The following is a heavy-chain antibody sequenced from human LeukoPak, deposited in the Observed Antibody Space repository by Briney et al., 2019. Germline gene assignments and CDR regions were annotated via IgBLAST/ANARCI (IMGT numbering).Heavy chain of an antibody. CDR2: IWSDGINK. V-gene: IGHV3-33*01. D-gene: IGHD3-22*01. CDR1: GFTFTNYG. J-gene: IGHJ4*02. CDR3: ARGDSSGNYYFDY. Sequence: PGRSLRLSCAASGFTFTNYGMHWVRQAPGKGLEWVAVIWSDGINKYYADSVRGRFTISRDNSKNTVYLQMNSLRAEDTAVYFCARGDSSGNYYFDYWGQGTLVTFSS.